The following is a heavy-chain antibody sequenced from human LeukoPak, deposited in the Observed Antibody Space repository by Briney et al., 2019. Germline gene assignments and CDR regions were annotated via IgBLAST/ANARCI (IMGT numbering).Heavy chain of an antibody. D-gene: IGHD5-24*01. V-gene: IGHV4-59*08. CDR1: GGSISSYY. CDR3: ARHPRDGYNYTPRYFDY. J-gene: IGHJ4*02. Sequence: PSETLSLTCTVSGGSISSYYWSWIRQPPGKGLEWIGYIYYSGSTNYNPSLKSRVTISVDTSKNQFSLKLSSVTAADTAVYYCARHPRDGYNYTPRYFDYWGQGTLVTASS. CDR2: IYYSGST.